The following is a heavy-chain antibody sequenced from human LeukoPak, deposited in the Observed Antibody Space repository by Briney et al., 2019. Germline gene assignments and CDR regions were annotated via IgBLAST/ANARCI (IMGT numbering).Heavy chain of an antibody. D-gene: IGHD3-10*01. Sequence: ASVKVFCKASGYTFTGYYMHWVRQAPGQGLEWMGWINPNSGGTNYAQKFQGRVTMTRDTSISTAYMELSRLRSDDTAVYYCARGPLLWFGELLSMSDFEYWGQGTLVTVSS. J-gene: IGHJ4*02. CDR2: INPNSGGT. V-gene: IGHV1-2*02. CDR1: GYTFTGYY. CDR3: ARGPLLWFGELLSMSDFEY.